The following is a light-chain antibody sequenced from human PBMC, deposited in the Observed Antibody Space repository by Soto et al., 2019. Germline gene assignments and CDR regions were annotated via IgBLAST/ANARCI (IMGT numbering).Light chain of an antibody. Sequence: DIVLTQSPGTLSLSPGERATLSCRTSQSVNNNYLAWYQQKPGQAPRLLIYGASSRATGIPDRFSGSGSGTDFTLSISRLEPEDFAVYYCQQYSSLWTFGQGTKV. CDR2: GAS. V-gene: IGKV3-20*01. CDR3: QQYSSLWT. CDR1: QSVNNNY. J-gene: IGKJ1*01.